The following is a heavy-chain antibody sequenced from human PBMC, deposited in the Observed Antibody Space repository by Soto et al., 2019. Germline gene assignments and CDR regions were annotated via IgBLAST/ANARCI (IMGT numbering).Heavy chain of an antibody. V-gene: IGHV4-59*01. CDR2: VYSSGAT. J-gene: IGHJ4*02. CDR3: ARDRGPYTGFFDY. CDR1: GGSIDYYY. Sequence: QVQLQESGPGLMKPSETLSLTCSVSGGSIDYYYRSWIRQPPGKGLEWIAYVYSSGATNYNPSLKSRASISVDTSKDQFSLKLSSVTAADTAVYYCARDRGPYTGFFDYWGQGTLVTVSS. D-gene: IGHD2-8*02.